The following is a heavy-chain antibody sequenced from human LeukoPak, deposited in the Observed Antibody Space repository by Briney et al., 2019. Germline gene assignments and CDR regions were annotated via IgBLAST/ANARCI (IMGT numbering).Heavy chain of an antibody. J-gene: IGHJ5*02. Sequence: ASVKVSCKASGYTFTSYGISWVRQAPGQGLEWMGWISAYNGNTNYAQKLQGRVTMTTDTSTSTAYMELRSLRSDDTAVYYCARDVPYSSGWHGGEGFDPWGQGTLVTVSS. CDR2: ISAYNGNT. D-gene: IGHD6-19*01. V-gene: IGHV1-18*01. CDR1: GYTFTSYG. CDR3: ARDVPYSSGWHGGEGFDP.